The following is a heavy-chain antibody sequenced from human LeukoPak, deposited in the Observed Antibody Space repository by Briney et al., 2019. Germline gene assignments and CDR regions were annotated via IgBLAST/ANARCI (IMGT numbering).Heavy chain of an antibody. Sequence: GGGLRLSRAASRFTFSSYAMSGVRQAPARGLEGVSAICGSGGSTYYADSVKDRFTNSRDNSKNPLYLQMNSLRAEDTAVYYCAKGIVGVVAATDYWGQGTLVTVSS. D-gene: IGHD2-15*01. J-gene: IGHJ4*02. CDR3: AKGIVGVVAATDY. CDR1: RFTFSSYA. V-gene: IGHV3-23*01. CDR2: ICGSGGST.